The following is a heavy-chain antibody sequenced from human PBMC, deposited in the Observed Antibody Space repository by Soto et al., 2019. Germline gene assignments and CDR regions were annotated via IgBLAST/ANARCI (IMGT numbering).Heavy chain of an antibody. V-gene: IGHV3-66*01. J-gene: IGHJ4*02. CDR2: IYSGGST. CDR3: AREMSSSSRACDY. D-gene: IGHD6-6*01. Sequence: GGSLRLSCAASGFTVSSNYMSWVRQAPGKGLEWVSVIYSGGSTYYADSVKGRFTISRDNSKNTPYLQMNSLRAEDTAVYYCAREMSSSSRACDYWGQGTLVTVSS. CDR1: GFTVSSNY.